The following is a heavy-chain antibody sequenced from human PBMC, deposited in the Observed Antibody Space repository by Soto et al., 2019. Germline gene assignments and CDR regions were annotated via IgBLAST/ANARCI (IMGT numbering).Heavy chain of an antibody. CDR3: ANHYYYDSSGSPTDY. D-gene: IGHD3-22*01. CDR2: ISYDGSNK. CDR1: GFTFSSYG. J-gene: IGHJ4*02. Sequence: GGSLRLSCAASGFTFSSYGMHWVRQAPGKGLEWVAVISYDGSNKYYADSVKGRFTISRDNSKNTLYLQMNSLRAEDTAVYYCANHYYYDSSGSPTDYWGQGTLVTVSS. V-gene: IGHV3-30*18.